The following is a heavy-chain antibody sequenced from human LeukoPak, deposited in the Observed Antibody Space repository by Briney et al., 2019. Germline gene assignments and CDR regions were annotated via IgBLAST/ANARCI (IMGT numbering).Heavy chain of an antibody. CDR1: GYSISSGYY. V-gene: IGHV4-38-2*02. D-gene: IGHD4-17*01. CDR2: IYHSGST. CDR3: ARDGMTTVNY. J-gene: IGHJ4*02. Sequence: PSETLSLTCTVSGYSISSGYYWGWIRQPPGKGLEWIGSIYHSGSTYYNPSLKSRVTISVDTSKNQFSLKLSSVTAADTAVYYCARDGMTTVNYWGQGTLVTVSS.